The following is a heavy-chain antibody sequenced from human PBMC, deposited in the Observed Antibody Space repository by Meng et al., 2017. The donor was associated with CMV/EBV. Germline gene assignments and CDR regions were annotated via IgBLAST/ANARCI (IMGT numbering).Heavy chain of an antibody. CDR3: TTDPDTVTNVSPPDY. V-gene: IGHV3-15*01. Sequence: GESLKISCAASGFTFSNAWMSWVRQAPGKGLEWVGRIKSKTDGGAEDYAAPVKGRLTISRDDPKNTLYLQMNSLKTEDTAVYYCTTDPDTVTNVSPPDYWGQGTLVTVSS. CDR2: IKSKTDGGAE. J-gene: IGHJ4*02. D-gene: IGHD4-17*01. CDR1: GFTFSNAW.